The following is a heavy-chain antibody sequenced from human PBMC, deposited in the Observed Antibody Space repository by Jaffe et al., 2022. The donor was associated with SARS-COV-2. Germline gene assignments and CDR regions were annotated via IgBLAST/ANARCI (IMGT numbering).Heavy chain of an antibody. CDR2: ISNTGGGR. J-gene: IGHJ4*02. V-gene: IGHV3-23*01. CDR1: GFTLSAYA. D-gene: IGHD3-10*01. CDR3: AKDRVARGVLTTASFDY. Sequence: EVQLLESGGGLVRPGGSLRLSCATSGFTLSAYAMSWFRQAPGKGLEWVSFISNTGGGRHYADSVKGRFTISRDNSKHTVYLQMNSLTAEDTAEYYCAKDRVARGVLTTASFDYWGQGALVTVSA.